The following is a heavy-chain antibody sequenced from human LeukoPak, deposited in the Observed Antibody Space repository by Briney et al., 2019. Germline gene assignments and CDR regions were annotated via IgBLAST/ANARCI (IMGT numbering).Heavy chain of an antibody. V-gene: IGHV4-59*01. CDR1: GGSMSNYY. J-gene: IGHJ4*02. Sequence: SETLSLTCNASGGSMSNYYWSWIRQSPGKELEWIGYMYNRGSTIYNPSLKSRVTISTDTSKNQFSLRLTSVTAADTAVYYCARAEKAVTGTLDYWGQGTLITVSS. D-gene: IGHD6-19*01. CDR3: ARAEKAVTGTLDY. CDR2: MYNRGST.